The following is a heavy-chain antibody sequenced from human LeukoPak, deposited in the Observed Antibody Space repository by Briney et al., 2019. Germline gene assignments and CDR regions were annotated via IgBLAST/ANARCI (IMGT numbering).Heavy chain of an antibody. J-gene: IGHJ4*02. CDR2: LSGSGGRI. V-gene: IGHV3-23*01. D-gene: IGHD4/OR15-4a*01. Sequence: GGSLRLSCAASGFTFSNYAMSWVRQAPGKGLEWVSTLSGSGGRIYYADSVKGRFTISRDNSKNTLYLQINSLSAEDTAVYYCVSSMVSIEGFFNSWGQGTLVTVSS. CDR1: GFTFSNYA. CDR3: VSSMVSIEGFFNS.